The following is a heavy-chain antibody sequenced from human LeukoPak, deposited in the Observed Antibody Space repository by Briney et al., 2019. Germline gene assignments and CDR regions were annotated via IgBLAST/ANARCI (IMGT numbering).Heavy chain of an antibody. D-gene: IGHD6-13*01. J-gene: IGHJ4*02. CDR2: IYHSGST. V-gene: IGHV4-38-2*02. CDR3: RAYSSSAIDY. CDR1: GYSISSGYY. Sequence: PSETLSLTCTVSGYSISSGYYWGWIRQPPGKGLEWIGSIYHSGSTYYNPSLKSRVTISVDTSKNQFSLKLSSVTAADTAVYYCRAYSSSAIDYWGQGTLVTVSS.